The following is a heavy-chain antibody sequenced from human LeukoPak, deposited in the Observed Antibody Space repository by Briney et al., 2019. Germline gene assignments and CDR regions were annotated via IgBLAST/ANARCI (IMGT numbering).Heavy chain of an antibody. CDR2: ISGSGGST. V-gene: IGHV3-23*01. CDR3: AKDRIAARDWFDP. D-gene: IGHD6-6*01. Sequence: GGSLRLSCAASGFTFSSYAMSWVRQAPGKGLEWVSAISGSGGSTYYADSVKGRFTISRENSKNTLYLQMNSLRPADTAVYYCAKDRIAARDWFDPWGQGTLVTVSS. J-gene: IGHJ5*02. CDR1: GFTFSSYA.